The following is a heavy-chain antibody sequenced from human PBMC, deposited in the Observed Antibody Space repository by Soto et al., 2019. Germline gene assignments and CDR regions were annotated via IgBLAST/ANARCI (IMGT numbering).Heavy chain of an antibody. D-gene: IGHD6-13*01. V-gene: IGHV3-9*01. CDR1: GFTFDDYA. Sequence: GGSLRLSCAASGFTFDDYAMHWVRQAPGKGLEWVSGISWNSGSIGYADSVKGRFTISRDNAKNSLYLQMNSLRAEDTALYYCAKDPSSSWSESYFDYWGQGTLVTVSS. CDR2: ISWNSGSI. CDR3: AKDPSSSWSESYFDY. J-gene: IGHJ4*02.